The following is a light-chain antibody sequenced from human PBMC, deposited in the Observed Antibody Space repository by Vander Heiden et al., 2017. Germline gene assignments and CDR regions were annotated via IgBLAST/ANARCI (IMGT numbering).Light chain of an antibody. CDR2: DAS. CDR1: NIGSKS. J-gene: IGLJ2*01. V-gene: IGLV3-21*02. Sequence: SYVLTQPPSVSGAPGQTARITCGGNNIGSKSVHWYQQKPGQAPVLVVYDASDRPAGIPERFSGSNSGNTATLTISRVEAGDEADYYCQVWDSSSDDVVFGGGTKLTVL. CDR3: QVWDSSSDDVV.